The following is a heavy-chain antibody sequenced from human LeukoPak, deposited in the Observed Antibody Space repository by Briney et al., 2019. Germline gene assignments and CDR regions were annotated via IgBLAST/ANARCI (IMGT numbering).Heavy chain of an antibody. CDR3: ARARIDSSGYYYPDY. V-gene: IGHV1-2*02. CDR1: GYTFTGYY. D-gene: IGHD3-22*01. CDR2: INPNSGGT. Sequence: ASVKVSCKASGYTFTGYYMHWVRQAPGLGLEWMGWINPNSGGTNYAQKFQGRVTMTRDTSISTAYMGLSRLRSDDTAVYYCARARIDSSGYYYPDYWGQGTLVTVSS. J-gene: IGHJ4*02.